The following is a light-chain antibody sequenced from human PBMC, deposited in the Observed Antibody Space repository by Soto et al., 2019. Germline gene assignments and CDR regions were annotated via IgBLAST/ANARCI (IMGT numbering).Light chain of an antibody. CDR3: SSSTPTRGLV. Sequence: ALAQPASVSGSLGQSISISCTEDSSDLTYNSVSWYQHHPHKAPKLIIYDVSYRPSGVSTRFSGSQSAGSASLTISGLQAEDEADYYCSSSTPTRGLVFGSGTKVTVL. J-gene: IGLJ1*01. CDR1: SSDLTYNS. V-gene: IGLV2-14*01. CDR2: DVS.